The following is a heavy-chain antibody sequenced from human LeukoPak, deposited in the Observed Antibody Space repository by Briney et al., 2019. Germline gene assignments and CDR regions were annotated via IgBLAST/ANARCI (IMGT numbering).Heavy chain of an antibody. CDR3: ARDRTAMGQDY. CDR1: GGSISSSSYY. CDR2: IYYSGST. J-gene: IGHJ4*02. Sequence: SETLSLTCTVSGGSISSSSYYWGWIRQPPGKGLEWIGSIYYSGSTYYNPSLKSRVTISVDTSKNQFSLKLSSVTAADTAVYYCARDRTAMGQDYWGQGTLVTVSS. V-gene: IGHV4-39*07. D-gene: IGHD5-18*01.